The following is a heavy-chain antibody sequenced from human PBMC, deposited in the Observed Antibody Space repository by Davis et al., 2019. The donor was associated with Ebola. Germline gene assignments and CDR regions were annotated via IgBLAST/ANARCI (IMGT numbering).Heavy chain of an antibody. CDR3: ARDLPGGDWYFDL. CDR1: GFTFSDYY. CDR2: ISSSSYT. J-gene: IGHJ2*01. V-gene: IGHV3-11*06. D-gene: IGHD1-14*01. Sequence: PGGSLRLSCAASGFTFSDYYMSWIRQAPGKGLEWVSYISSSSYTNYADSVKGRFTISRDNSKNTLYLQMSSLRAEDTAVYYCARDLPGGDWYFDLWGRGTLVTVSS.